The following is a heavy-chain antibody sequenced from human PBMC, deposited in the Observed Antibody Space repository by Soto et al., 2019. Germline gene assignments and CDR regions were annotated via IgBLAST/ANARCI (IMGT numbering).Heavy chain of an antibody. Sequence: GGSLRLSCAASGFTFSSYGMHWVRQAPGKGLEWVAVISYDGSNKYYADSVKGRFTISRDNSKNTLYLQMNSLRAEDTAVHYCAKGPSSSWSDYYYYGMDVWGQGTTVTVSS. D-gene: IGHD6-13*01. V-gene: IGHV3-30*18. J-gene: IGHJ6*02. CDR2: ISYDGSNK. CDR3: AKGPSSSWSDYYYYGMDV. CDR1: GFTFSSYG.